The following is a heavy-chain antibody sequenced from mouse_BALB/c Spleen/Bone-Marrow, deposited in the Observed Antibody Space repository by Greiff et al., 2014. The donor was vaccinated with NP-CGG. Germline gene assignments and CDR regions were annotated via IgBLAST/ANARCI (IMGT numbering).Heavy chain of an antibody. CDR1: GYTFTSYW. CDR3: ARSYYGRAMDY. CDR2: ISPGNGST. J-gene: IGHJ4*01. Sequence: DLVKPGALVKLFFKASGYTFTSYWINLIKQRPGQGLGWIGRISPGNGSTYYNEMVKGKATLTVDTSTSTAYIQLSSLSSEDSAVYFCARSYYGRAMDYWGQGTSVTVSS. D-gene: IGHD1-1*01. V-gene: IGHV1S41*01.